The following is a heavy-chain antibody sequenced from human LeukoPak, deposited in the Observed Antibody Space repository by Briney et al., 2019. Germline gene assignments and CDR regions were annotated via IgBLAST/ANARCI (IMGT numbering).Heavy chain of an antibody. CDR2: ISYDESNK. CDR3: AKDRQSRGSLGFDY. J-gene: IGHJ4*02. CDR1: GFTFSSYG. V-gene: IGHV3-30*18. D-gene: IGHD3-22*01. Sequence: GGSLRLTCAASGFTFSSYGMHWVRQAPGKGLEWVAVISYDESNKYYADSVKGRFTISRDNSKNTLYLQMNSLRAEDTAVYYCAKDRQSRGSLGFDYWGQGALVIVSS.